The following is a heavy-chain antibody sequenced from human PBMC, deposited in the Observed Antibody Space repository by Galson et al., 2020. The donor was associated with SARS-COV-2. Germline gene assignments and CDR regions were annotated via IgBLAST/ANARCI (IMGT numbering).Heavy chain of an antibody. V-gene: IGHV3-74*01. CDR2: IYREGSST. D-gene: IGHD7-27*01. J-gene: IGHJ4*02. CDR1: GITFSSYW. Sequence: ALHGESLKISCTAPGITFSSYWMHWVRQAPGKGLVWVPRIYREGSSTSYADSVKGRFTISGDNAKNTLYLQMNSLRAEDTAVYYCARGDMGNDYFDYWGQGTLVTVSS. CDR3: ARGDMGNDYFDY.